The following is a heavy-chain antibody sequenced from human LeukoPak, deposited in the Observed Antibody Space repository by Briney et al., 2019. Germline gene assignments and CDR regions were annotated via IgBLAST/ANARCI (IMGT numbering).Heavy chain of an antibody. CDR3: AKDLERHIVVVTASAVDY. CDR1: GFSFSSHW. Sequence: GGSLRLSCVASGFSFSSHWMSWVRQTPGKGLEWVANIKQDGSEKYYVDSVKGRFTISRDNSKNTLYLQMNSLRAEDTAVYYCAKDLERHIVVVTASAVDYWGQGTLVTVSS. CDR2: IKQDGSEK. D-gene: IGHD2-21*02. V-gene: IGHV3-7*01. J-gene: IGHJ4*02.